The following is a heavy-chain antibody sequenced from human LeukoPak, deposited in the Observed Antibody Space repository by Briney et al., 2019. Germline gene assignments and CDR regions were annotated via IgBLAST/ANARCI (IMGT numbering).Heavy chain of an antibody. D-gene: IGHD3-10*01. J-gene: IGHJ6*02. CDR2: IKQDGSEK. Sequence: GGSLRLSCAASGLTFSSHWMHWVRQAPGKGLEWVANIKQDGSEKYYVDSVKGRFTISRDNAKNSLYLQMNSLRAEDTAVYYCAHAAIVYGSEGVDVWGQGTTVIVSS. V-gene: IGHV3-7*03. CDR1: GLTFSSHW. CDR3: AHAAIVYGSEGVDV.